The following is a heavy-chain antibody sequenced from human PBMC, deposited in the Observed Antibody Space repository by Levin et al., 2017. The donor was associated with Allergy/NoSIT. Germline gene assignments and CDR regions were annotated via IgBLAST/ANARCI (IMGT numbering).Heavy chain of an antibody. CDR3: ARTVTDGFFDL. CDR1: GFILNTYW. V-gene: IGHV3-7*04. J-gene: IGHJ2*01. Sequence: GGSLRLSCAASGFILNTYWMNWVRQAPGKGLEWVASIKQDGSEKYYVDSVKGRFTISRDNAKNSLHLQMNSLRAEDTAVYYCARTVTDGFFDLWGRGTLVTVAS. CDR2: IKQDGSEK.